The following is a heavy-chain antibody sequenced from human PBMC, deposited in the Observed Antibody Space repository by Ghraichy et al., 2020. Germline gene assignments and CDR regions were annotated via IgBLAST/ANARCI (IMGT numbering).Heavy chain of an antibody. CDR1: GGSISSYY. Sequence: SETLSLTCTVSGGSISSYYWSWIRQPPGKGLEWIGYIYYSGSTNYNPSLKSRVTISVDTSKNQFSLKLSSVTAADTAVYYCARVRTPTAGSGYYHTADYFDYWGQGTLVTVSS. V-gene: IGHV4-59*01. J-gene: IGHJ4*02. D-gene: IGHD3-22*01. CDR2: IYYSGST. CDR3: ARVRTPTAGSGYYHTADYFDY.